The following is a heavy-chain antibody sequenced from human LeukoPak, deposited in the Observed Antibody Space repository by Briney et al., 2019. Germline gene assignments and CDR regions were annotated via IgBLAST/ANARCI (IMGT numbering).Heavy chain of an antibody. CDR2: IWDDGSNK. CDR1: GFTFSSYG. V-gene: IGHV3-30*02. CDR3: AKDPKSAWLDY. Sequence: PGGSLRLSCAASGFTFSSYGMHWVRQAPGKGLEWVAVIWDDGSNKYYADSVKGRFTISRDDSKNTLYLQMNSLRAEDTAVYYCAKDPKSAWLDYWGQGTLVTVSS. J-gene: IGHJ4*02.